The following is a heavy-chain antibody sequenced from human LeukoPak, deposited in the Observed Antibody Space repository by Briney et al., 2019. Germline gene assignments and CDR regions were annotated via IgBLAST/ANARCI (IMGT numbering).Heavy chain of an antibody. CDR2: ISYDGSNK. D-gene: IGHD5-18*01. Sequence: GGSLRLSCTASGFTFSSYAMHWVRQAPGKGLEWVAVISYDGSNKYYADSVKGRFTISRDNAKNSLYLQTNSLRGEDTAVYYCARLGYNYGYGTFDYWGQGTLVTVSS. CDR1: GFTFSSYA. CDR3: ARLGYNYGYGTFDY. V-gene: IGHV3-30-3*01. J-gene: IGHJ4*02.